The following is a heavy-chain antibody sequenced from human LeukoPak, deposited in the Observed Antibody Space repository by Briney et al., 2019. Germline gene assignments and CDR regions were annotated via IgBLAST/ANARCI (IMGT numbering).Heavy chain of an antibody. Sequence: SEPLSLTCPVSGGSITGFYWSWIRQPPGQGLEWIGYIHSNGGTNYNPSLKSRLTMSVDTSKNQFSLTLNSVTAADTAVYYCARHVSGIFGSRGDFDSWGQGTLVTVSS. CDR2: IHSNGGT. CDR1: GGSITGFY. V-gene: IGHV4-59*08. D-gene: IGHD3-10*01. CDR3: ARHVSGIFGSRGDFDS. J-gene: IGHJ4*02.